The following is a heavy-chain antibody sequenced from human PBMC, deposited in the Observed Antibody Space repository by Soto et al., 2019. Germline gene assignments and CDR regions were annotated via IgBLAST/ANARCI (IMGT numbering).Heavy chain of an antibody. CDR3: ARDQDYYDLYYHGMDV. D-gene: IGHD3-22*01. V-gene: IGHV3-9*01. CDR2: ISYNSGSV. Sequence: GGSLRLSCAVSGFTFAEYAMHWVRLTPGKGLEWVAGISYNSGSVAYADSVKGRFSISRDNAKNSLYLQMNSLRAEDTGLYYCARDQDYYDLYYHGMDVWGQGTTVTVSS. J-gene: IGHJ6*02. CDR1: GFTFAEYA.